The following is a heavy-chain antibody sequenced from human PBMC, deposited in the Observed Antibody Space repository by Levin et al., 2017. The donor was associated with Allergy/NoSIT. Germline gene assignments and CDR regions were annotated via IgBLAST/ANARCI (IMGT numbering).Heavy chain of an antibody. D-gene: IGHD5-24*01. CDR2: ISSGGDT. CDR1: GLTFSRYT. J-gene: IGHJ3*02. CDR3: ATNVRDAYTVALEI. V-gene: IGHV3-21*01. Sequence: GESLKISCAASGLTFSRYTVNWVRQAPGKGLQWVSFISSGGDTFYADSLRGRFTVSRDNARNSVYLQMNSLRAEDTAVYYCATNVRDAYTVALEIWGHGTLVTVS.